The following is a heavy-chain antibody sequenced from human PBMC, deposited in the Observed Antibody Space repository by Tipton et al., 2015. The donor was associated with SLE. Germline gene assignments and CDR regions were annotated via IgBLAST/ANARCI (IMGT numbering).Heavy chain of an antibody. Sequence: TLSLTCTVSGASVNSYFWSWIRQSAGKGLEWIGRIYSSDNMDYNPSLKSRITMSVDTSKNQFSLNLNSVTASATAVYYCARVRSQDSFFDLWGRGTLAAFSS. V-gene: IGHV4-4*07. CDR3: ARVRSQDSFFDL. CDR2: IYSSDNM. D-gene: IGHD2-15*01. J-gene: IGHJ2*01. CDR1: GASVNSYF.